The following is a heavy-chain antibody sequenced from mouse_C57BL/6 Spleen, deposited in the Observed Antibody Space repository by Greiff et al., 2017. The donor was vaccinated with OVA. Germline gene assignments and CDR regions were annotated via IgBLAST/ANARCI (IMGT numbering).Heavy chain of an antibody. CDR2: INYDGSST. J-gene: IGHJ2*01. CDR1: GFTFSDYY. D-gene: IGHD1-2*01. Sequence: EVKLMESEGGLVQPGSSMNLSCTASGFTFSDYYIAWVRQVPEKGLEWVANINYDGSSTYYLASLKSRFIISRNNANNILYLQMSRLKSEDTATDYCARDPYGRGFDYWGQGTTLTVSS. CDR3: ARDPYGRGFDY. V-gene: IGHV5-16*01.